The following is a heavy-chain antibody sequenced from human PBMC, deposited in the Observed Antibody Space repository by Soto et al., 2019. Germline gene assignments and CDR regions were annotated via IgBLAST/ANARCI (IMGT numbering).Heavy chain of an antibody. Sequence: EVQLVESGGVVVQPGGSLRLSCAASGFTFDDYTMHWVRQAPGKGLWWVSLINWDGGSTYYADSVKGRFTIYRDNSKNALYLQMNSLRTEELALYYCAKDIYGSGSFGFDIWGQGPMVTVSS. V-gene: IGHV3-43*01. CDR3: AKDIYGSGSFGFDI. CDR2: INWDGGST. CDR1: GFTFDDYT. J-gene: IGHJ3*02. D-gene: IGHD3-10*01.